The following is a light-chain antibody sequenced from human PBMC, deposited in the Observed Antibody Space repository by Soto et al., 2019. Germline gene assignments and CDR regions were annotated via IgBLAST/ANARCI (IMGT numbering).Light chain of an antibody. CDR3: QQTTSFPLT. CDR1: QGISSW. V-gene: IGKV1-12*01. J-gene: IGKJ4*01. CDR2: SAS. Sequence: DIPMTQSPSFVSASVGDRVTITCRASQGISSWLAWYQHKPGRAPKLLIHSASSLESGVPSSFSGSGSGTDFTLIISSLQPEDFATYYCQQTTSFPLTFGGGTKVEIK.